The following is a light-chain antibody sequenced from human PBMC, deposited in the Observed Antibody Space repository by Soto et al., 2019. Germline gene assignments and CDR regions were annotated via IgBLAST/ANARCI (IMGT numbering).Light chain of an antibody. Sequence: DIQMTQSPSALSASVGDRVTITCRASRNISSWLAWYQQKPGKAPKSLIYDASSLESGVPSRFSGSGSGTEFTLTISNLQPDDSATYYCQHYKAFSPWTFGQGTKVDIK. V-gene: IGKV1-5*01. CDR1: RNISSW. CDR3: QHYKAFSPWT. J-gene: IGKJ1*01. CDR2: DAS.